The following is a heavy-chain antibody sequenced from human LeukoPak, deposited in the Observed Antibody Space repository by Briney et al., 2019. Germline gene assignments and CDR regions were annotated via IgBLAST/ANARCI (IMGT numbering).Heavy chain of an antibody. Sequence: GGSLRLSCAASGFTVSSNFMAWVRQAPGKGLEWVSVIYGGGSTFYADSVKGRSTISRDNSQNTMYLQMNSLRAEDTAVYYCARPVGYDAFDIWGQGTMVTVSS. CDR3: ARPVGYDAFDI. V-gene: IGHV3-66*04. J-gene: IGHJ3*02. D-gene: IGHD3-10*01. CDR1: GFTVSSNF. CDR2: IYGGGST.